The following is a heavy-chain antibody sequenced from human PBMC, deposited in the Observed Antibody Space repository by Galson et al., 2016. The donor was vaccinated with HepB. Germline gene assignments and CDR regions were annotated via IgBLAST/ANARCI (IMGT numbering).Heavy chain of an antibody. CDR3: ARVVGRGVYDGRFDP. Sequence: CAISGDSVSSNSAAWNWIRQSPSRGLEWLGRTYYRSKWYNDYAESVKSRITINPDTSKNQFSLQLNSVTPEDTAVYYCARVVGRGVYDGRFDPWGQGTLVTVTS. CDR2: TYYRSKWYN. V-gene: IGHV6-1*01. J-gene: IGHJ5*02. D-gene: IGHD5/OR15-5a*01. CDR1: GDSVSSNSAA.